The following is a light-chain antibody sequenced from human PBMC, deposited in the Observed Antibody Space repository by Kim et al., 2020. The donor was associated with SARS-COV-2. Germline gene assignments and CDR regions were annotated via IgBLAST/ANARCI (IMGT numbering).Light chain of an antibody. V-gene: IGKV3-15*01. J-gene: IGKJ1*01. CDR1: QSVSSN. CDR2: GAS. CDR3: QQYNDWPPWT. Sequence: SPGERATRSCRATQSVSSNLAWYQQKPGQAPRLLIYGASTRATGIPARFSGSGSGTDFTLTISSLQSEDFAVYYCQQYNDWPPWTFGQGTKVDIK.